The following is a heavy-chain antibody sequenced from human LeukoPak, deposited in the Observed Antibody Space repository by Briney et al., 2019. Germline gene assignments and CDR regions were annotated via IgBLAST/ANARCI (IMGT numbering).Heavy chain of an antibody. D-gene: IGHD2-15*01. J-gene: IGHJ4*02. CDR3: ARMPVGWYFDY. CDR1: GYSISSSNW. CDR2: IYYSGST. Sequence: SETLSLTCVVSGYSISSSNWWGWIRQPPGKGLEWIGYIYYSGSTYYNPSLKSRVTMSVDTSKNQFSLKLSSVTAADTAVYYCARMPVGWYFDYWGQGALVTVS. V-gene: IGHV4-28*01.